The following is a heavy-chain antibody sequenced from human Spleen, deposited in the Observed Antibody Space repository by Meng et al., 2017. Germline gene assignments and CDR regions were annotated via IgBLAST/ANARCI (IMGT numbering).Heavy chain of an antibody. CDR1: GSTVSSNE. CDR3: AREIWEGEWLLLEGLGY. V-gene: IGHV3-38-3*01. Sequence: GESLKISCAASGSTVSSNEMTWVRQAPGKGLEWVSSISGYSTYYADCRKGRFTISRDNAKNSLYLQMNSLRAEDTAVYYCAREIWEGEWLLLEGLGYWGQGTLVTVSS. CDR2: ISGYST. J-gene: IGHJ4*02. D-gene: IGHD3-22*01.